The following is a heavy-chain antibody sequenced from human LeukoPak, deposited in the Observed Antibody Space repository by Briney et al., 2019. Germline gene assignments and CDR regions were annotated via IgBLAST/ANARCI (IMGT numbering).Heavy chain of an antibody. CDR3: ARGDCSSTSCYLGSLYYYYMDV. D-gene: IGHD2-2*01. CDR1: GGSISSYY. CDR2: IYTSGST. V-gene: IGHV4-4*09. Sequence: SETLSLTCTVSGGSISSYYWSWIRQPPGKGLEWIGYIYTSGSTDYNPSLNSRVTISVDTSKNQFSLKLSSVTAADTAVYYCARGDCSSTSCYLGSLYYYYMDVWGKGTTVTVSS. J-gene: IGHJ6*03.